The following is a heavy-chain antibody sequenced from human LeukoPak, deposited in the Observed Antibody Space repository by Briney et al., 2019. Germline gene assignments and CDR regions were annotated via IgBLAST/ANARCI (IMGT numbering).Heavy chain of an antibody. CDR1: GYTLTSYY. V-gene: IGHV1-46*03. D-gene: IGHD3-22*01. J-gene: IGHJ4*01. CDR3: AREGGEDYDSSGYYLVY. CDR2: INPSGGST. Sequence: ASVKVSCKASGYTLTSYYMHWVRQAPGQGLEWMGIINPSGGSTSYAQKFQGRVTMTRDTSTSTVYMELSSLRSEDTAVYYCAREGGEDYDSSGYYLVYWGHGTLVTVSS.